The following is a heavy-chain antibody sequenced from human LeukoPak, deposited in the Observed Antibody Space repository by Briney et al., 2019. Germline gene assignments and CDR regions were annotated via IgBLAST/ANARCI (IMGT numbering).Heavy chain of an antibody. Sequence: PGGSLRLSCTASGFTFSSYAMTWVRQAPGKGLEWVSAISDGGGITYHADSAQGRFTMSRDNSKNTLYLQMNSLRAEDTAVYYCAKRGVDGSRNYYDYWGQGTLVTVSS. D-gene: IGHD3-10*01. CDR1: GFTFSSYA. CDR3: AKRGVDGSRNYYDY. V-gene: IGHV3-23*01. CDR2: ISDGGGIT. J-gene: IGHJ4*02.